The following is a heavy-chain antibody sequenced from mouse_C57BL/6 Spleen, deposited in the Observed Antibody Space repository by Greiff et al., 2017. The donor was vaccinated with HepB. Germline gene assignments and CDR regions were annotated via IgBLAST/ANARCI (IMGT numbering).Heavy chain of an antibody. D-gene: IGHD1-1*01. J-gene: IGHJ3*01. CDR3: AREITTVVARPLAY. Sequence: VKLVESGPELVKPGASVKISCKASGYAFSSSWMNWVKQRPGKGLEWIGRIYPGDGDTNYNGKFKGKATLTADKSSSTAYMQLSSLTSEDSAVYFCAREITTVVARPLAYWGQGTLVTVSA. CDR1: GYAFSSSW. V-gene: IGHV1-82*01. CDR2: IYPGDGDT.